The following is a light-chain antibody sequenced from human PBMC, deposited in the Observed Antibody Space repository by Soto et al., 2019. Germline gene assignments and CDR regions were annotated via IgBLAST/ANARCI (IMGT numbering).Light chain of an antibody. J-gene: IGKJ1*01. CDR3: QKYNSALGT. V-gene: IGKV1-27*01. CDR2: AAS. Sequence: DIQMVHCTSSVSASLRDRFTITFRASQGISNYLAWYQQKPGKVPKLLIYAASTLQSGVPSRFSGSGSGTDFTLTISSLHPEDVATYYCQKYNSALGTFGQGTKVDIK. CDR1: QGISNY.